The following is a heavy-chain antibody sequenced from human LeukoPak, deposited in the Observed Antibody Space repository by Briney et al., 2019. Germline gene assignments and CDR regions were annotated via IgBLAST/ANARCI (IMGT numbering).Heavy chain of an antibody. D-gene: IGHD1-26*01. V-gene: IGHV3-30*02. CDR1: GFTFSSYG. CDR2: IRYDGSNK. CDR3: AKDGQLEPNDAFDI. J-gene: IGHJ3*02. Sequence: GGSLRLSRAASGFTFSSYGMHWVRQAPGKGLEWVAFIRYDGSNKYYADSVKGRFTISRDSSKNMLYLQMNSLRAEDTAVYYCAKDGQLEPNDAFDIWGQGTMVTVSS.